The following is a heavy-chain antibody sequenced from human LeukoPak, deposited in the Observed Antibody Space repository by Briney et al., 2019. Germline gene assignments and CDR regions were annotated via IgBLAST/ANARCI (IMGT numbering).Heavy chain of an antibody. J-gene: IGHJ4*02. CDR1: GFTFSNYW. D-gene: IGHD3-3*01. V-gene: IGHV3-7*01. CDR2: IKQDGSEK. Sequence: GGSLRLSCAASGFTFSNYWMSWVRQGPGKGLEWVANIKQDGSEKYYVDSVKGRFSISRDDTKNSLYLQLNSLRAEDTAVYCCAREGLRFLEWSSYYFDYWGLGTLVTVSS. CDR3: AREGLRFLEWSSYYFDY.